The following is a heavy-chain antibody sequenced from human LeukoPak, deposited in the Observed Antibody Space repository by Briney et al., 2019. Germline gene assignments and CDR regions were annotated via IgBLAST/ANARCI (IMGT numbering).Heavy chain of an antibody. CDR2: IAYDGSYK. CDR1: GFTFSKFN. CDR3: ARGYRMVRGVIGAFDI. J-gene: IGHJ3*02. V-gene: IGHV3-30-3*01. D-gene: IGHD3-10*01. Sequence: GGSLRLSCSASGFTFSKFNMQWVRQAPGKGLEWVAVIAYDGSYKYYSDSVRGRFTISRDNSNNTLYLQMNSLSAEDTAVYSCARGYRMVRGVIGAFDIWGQGTMVTVSS.